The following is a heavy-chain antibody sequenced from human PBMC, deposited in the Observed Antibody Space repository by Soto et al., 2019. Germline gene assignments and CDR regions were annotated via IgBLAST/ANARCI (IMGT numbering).Heavy chain of an antibody. CDR1: GGSISSSSYY. J-gene: IGHJ6*02. D-gene: IGHD3-10*01. CDR2: IYYSGST. V-gene: IGHV4-39*01. Sequence: SETLSLTCTVSGGSISSSSYYWGWIRQPPGKGLEWIGSIYYSGSTYYNPSLKSRVTISVDTSKNQFSLKLSSVTAADTAVYYCAIRVGWFGELRYYYYYGMDVWGQGTTVTV. CDR3: AIRVGWFGELRYYYYYGMDV.